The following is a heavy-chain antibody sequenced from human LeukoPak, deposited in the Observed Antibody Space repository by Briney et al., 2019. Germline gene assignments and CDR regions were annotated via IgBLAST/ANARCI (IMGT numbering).Heavy chain of an antibody. CDR2: IYYSGST. CDR1: GGSISSSSYY. V-gene: IGHV4-39*01. CDR3: ASHIVVVVAATVNWFDP. D-gene: IGHD2-15*01. J-gene: IGHJ5*02. Sequence: SETLSLTCTVSGGSISSSSYYWGWIRQPPGKGLEWIGSIYYSGSTYYNPSLKSRVTISVYTSKNQFSLKLSSVTAADTAVYYCASHIVVVVAATVNWFDPWGQGTLVTVSS.